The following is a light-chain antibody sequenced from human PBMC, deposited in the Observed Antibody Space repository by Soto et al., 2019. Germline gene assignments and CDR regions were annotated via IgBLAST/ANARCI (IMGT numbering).Light chain of an antibody. CDR2: DAS. V-gene: IGKV3-11*01. CDR1: QSVSSY. Sequence: EIVLTQSPATLSLSPGEGATLSCRASQSVSSYLAWYQQKPGQAPRLLIYDASNRATGIPARFSGSGSGTDFTLTISSLEPEDFAVYYCQHRGNWPITFGQGTRLEIK. J-gene: IGKJ5*01. CDR3: QHRGNWPIT.